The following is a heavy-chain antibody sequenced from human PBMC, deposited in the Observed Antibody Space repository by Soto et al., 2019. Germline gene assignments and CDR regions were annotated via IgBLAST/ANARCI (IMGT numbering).Heavy chain of an antibody. CDR1: GYTFTTYG. D-gene: IGHD4-17*01. V-gene: IGHV1-18*01. J-gene: IGHJ5*02. Sequence: QIHLVQSGGEVKKPGASVKVSCKTSGYTFTTYGISWVRQAPGQGLEWMGWITPFNDNTNYAQNLQGRVTMTTDTPTITASLELRSLTYDDAGGYYCARSDNGDYVPPIDTWGQGTLVTVSS. CDR2: ITPFNDNT. CDR3: ARSDNGDYVPPIDT.